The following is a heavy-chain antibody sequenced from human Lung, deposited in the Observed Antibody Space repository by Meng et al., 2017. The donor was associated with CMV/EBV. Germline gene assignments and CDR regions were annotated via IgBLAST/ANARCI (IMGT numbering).Heavy chain of an antibody. CDR1: GFTFSDHW. CDR3: ERVLGCESTRCYEVALDL. CDR2: IKHDANQA. D-gene: IGHD2-2*01. V-gene: IGHV3-7*01. Sequence: GESLKISCEDSGFTFSDHWMGWVRQAPAKGLEWVANIKHDANQAYYVDSMKGRFTISRDNARRALYLDLNSMRVEDAAVDYCERVLGCESTRCYEVALDLWGQGTRVTVSS. J-gene: IGHJ3*01.